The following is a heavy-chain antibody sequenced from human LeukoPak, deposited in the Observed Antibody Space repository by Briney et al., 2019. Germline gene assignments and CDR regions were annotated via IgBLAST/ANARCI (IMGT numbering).Heavy chain of an antibody. Sequence: GASVKVSCKASGYTFTGYYMHWVRQAPGQGLEWMGWINLNSGGTNYAQKFQGRVTMTRDTSTDTAYMELSSLRSEDTAVYYCATDPALGYCSSTSCYTPSRFDYWGQGTLVTVSS. D-gene: IGHD2-2*02. V-gene: IGHV1-2*02. CDR2: INLNSGGT. CDR1: GYTFTGYY. J-gene: IGHJ4*02. CDR3: ATDPALGYCSSTSCYTPSRFDY.